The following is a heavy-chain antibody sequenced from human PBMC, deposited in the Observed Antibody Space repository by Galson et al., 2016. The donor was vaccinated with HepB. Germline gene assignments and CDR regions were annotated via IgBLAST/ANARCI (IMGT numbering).Heavy chain of an antibody. J-gene: IGHJ4*02. CDR3: AKDRHSSSWYWGYFDD. D-gene: IGHD6-13*01. Sequence: PGKGLEWVAVIWSDGNNKNYGDTVKGRFTISRDKLRNTVFLQMNSLRAEDTAVHYCAKDRHSSSWYWGYFDDWGQGTRVTVSS. CDR2: IWSDGNNK. V-gene: IGHV3-33*03.